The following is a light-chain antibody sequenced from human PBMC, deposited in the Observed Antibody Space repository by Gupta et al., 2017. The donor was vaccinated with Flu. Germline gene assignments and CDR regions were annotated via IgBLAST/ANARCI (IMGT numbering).Light chain of an antibody. J-gene: IGKJ1*01. CDR3: HQYYSLPQT. CDR1: QSLLYSSNNKDY. Sequence: DIVMSQSPDSLAVSLRERGTLNCKSSQSLLYSSNNKDYLAWYQQKRGQPPKLLINWASTRESGVPDRFNGSGSGADFTLTISSLQAEDVAVYFCHQYYSLPQTFGRGTKVEIK. V-gene: IGKV4-1*01. CDR2: WAS.